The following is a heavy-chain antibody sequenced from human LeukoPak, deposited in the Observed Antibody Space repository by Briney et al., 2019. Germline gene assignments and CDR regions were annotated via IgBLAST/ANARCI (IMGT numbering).Heavy chain of an antibody. CDR3: ARLDNSGPIDY. J-gene: IGHJ4*02. Sequence: PSETLSLTCTVSGGSITSRNYYWGWIRQPPGKGLEWLASISYSGSTYHNPSLKSRVTISVDTSKNQFSLKLSSVTAADTALYYCARLDNSGPIDYWGQGTLVTVSS. V-gene: IGHV4-39*01. CDR2: ISYSGST. D-gene: IGHD6-19*01. CDR1: GGSITSRNYY.